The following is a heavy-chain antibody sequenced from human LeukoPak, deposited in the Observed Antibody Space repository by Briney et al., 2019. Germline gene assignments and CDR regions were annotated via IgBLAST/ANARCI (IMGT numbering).Heavy chain of an antibody. V-gene: IGHV3-48*03. CDR3: AELGITMIGGV. D-gene: IGHD3-10*02. CDR2: ISSSGSTI. J-gene: IGHJ6*04. Sequence: PGGSLRLSCAASGFTFSSYEMNWVRQAPGKGLEWVSYISSSGSTIYYADSVKGRFTISRGNAKNSLYLQMHSLRAEDTAVYYCAELGITMIGGVWGKGTTVTISS. CDR1: GFTFSSYE.